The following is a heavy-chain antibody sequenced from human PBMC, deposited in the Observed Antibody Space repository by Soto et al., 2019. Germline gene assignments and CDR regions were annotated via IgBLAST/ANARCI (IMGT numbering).Heavy chain of an antibody. CDR2: MYNTGST. D-gene: IGHD2-21*02. CDR3: ARDLWGYCGTDCYPLDV. Sequence: SETLSLTCTVSGGSISGYYWSWIRQPPGKGLEWIAYMYNTGSTVYNPSFKSRVTISVDTSKNQFSLKLNSVTAADTAVYYCARDLWGYCGTDCYPLDVWGQGTTVT. CDR1: GGSISGYY. V-gene: IGHV4-59*01. J-gene: IGHJ6*02.